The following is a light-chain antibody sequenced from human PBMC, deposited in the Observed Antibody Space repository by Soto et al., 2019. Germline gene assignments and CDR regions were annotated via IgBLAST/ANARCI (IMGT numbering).Light chain of an antibody. V-gene: IGKV3D-20*02. Sequence: ENVLTQSPGTLSLSPGERVTLSCRASQSVSSSYLAWYQQKPGQAPRLLIYGASSRATGIPDRFSGSGSGTDFTLTISSLEPEDFAVYYCQQRSNWPPSLTFGGGTKVDIK. CDR2: GAS. CDR1: QSVSSSY. J-gene: IGKJ4*01. CDR3: QQRSNWPPSLT.